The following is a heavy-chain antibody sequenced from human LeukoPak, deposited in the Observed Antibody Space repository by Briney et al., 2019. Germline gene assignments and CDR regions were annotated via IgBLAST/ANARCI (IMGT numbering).Heavy chain of an antibody. CDR3: AKDRSGNWFDP. CDR2: ISYDGSNK. CDR1: GFTFSTFG. V-gene: IGHV3-30*18. Sequence: GGSLRLSCAASGFTFSTFGMHWVSQAPGKGLEWVAVISYDGSNKYYADSVKGRFTISRDNSKNTLYLQMNSLRAEDTAVYYCAKDRSGNWFDPWGQGTLVTVSS. D-gene: IGHD1-14*01. J-gene: IGHJ5*02.